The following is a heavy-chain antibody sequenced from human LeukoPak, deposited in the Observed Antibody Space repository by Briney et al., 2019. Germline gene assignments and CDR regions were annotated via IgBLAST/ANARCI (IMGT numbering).Heavy chain of an antibody. Sequence: KPSETLSLTCTVSGGSISSYYWSWIRQPPGMGLEWIGYIYYSGSTNYNPSLKSRVTISVDTSKNQFSLKLSSVTAADTAVYYCARGPSLGCSGGSCYLHLDPWGQGTLVTVSS. CDR2: IYYSGST. J-gene: IGHJ5*02. CDR3: ARGPSLGCSGGSCYLHLDP. D-gene: IGHD2-15*01. CDR1: GGSISSYY. V-gene: IGHV4-59*01.